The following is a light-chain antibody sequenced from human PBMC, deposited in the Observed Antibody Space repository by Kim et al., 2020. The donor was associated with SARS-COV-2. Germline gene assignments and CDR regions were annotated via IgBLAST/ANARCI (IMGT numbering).Light chain of an antibody. V-gene: IGKV1-33*01. CDR2: DAS. CDR3: QHYSNLPLT. Sequence: SASVGDRVTITGQASQGISKNLNWYQQKPGKAPKVLMYDASKLATGVPSRFSGGGSGTDFTFTISSLQPEDIATYYCQHYSNLPLTFGGGTKVEI. J-gene: IGKJ4*01. CDR1: QGISKN.